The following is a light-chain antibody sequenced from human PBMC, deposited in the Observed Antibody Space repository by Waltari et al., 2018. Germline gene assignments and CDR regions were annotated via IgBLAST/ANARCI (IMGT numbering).Light chain of an antibody. CDR3: QKYDRLPAT. CDR2: GAS. V-gene: IGKV3-20*01. Sequence: PSCRASQGVSRFLAWYQQKPGQAPRLLIYGASTRATGIPDRFSGSGSGTDFSLTISRLEPEDFAVYYCQKYDRLPATFGQGTKVEIK. J-gene: IGKJ1*01. CDR1: QGVSRF.